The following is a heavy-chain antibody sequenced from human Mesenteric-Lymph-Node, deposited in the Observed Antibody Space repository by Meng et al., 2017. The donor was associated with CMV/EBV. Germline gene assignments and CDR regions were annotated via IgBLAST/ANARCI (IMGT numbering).Heavy chain of an antibody. D-gene: IGHD1-26*01. CDR2: ISSGSSYI. CDR1: GFTFSSYE. Sequence: GESLKISCAASGFTFSSYEMNWVRQAPGKGLEWVSSISSGSSYIFYAESVKGRFTISRDNAKNSLYLQINSLRGEDTAVYYCAREWVEGAAGAVDYWGQGTLVTVSS. J-gene: IGHJ4*02. CDR3: AREWVEGAAGAVDY. V-gene: IGHV3-21*01.